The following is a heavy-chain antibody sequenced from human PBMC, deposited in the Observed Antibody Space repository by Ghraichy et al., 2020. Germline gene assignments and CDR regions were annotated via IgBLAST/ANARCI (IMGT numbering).Heavy chain of an antibody. CDR3: ARVLRMMRTALSGLDV. CDR2: IRTYDGDT. J-gene: IGHJ6*02. Sequence: ASVKVSCKPSGYTFTSHSITWVRQAPGQGLEWMGWIRTYDGDTDYAQKFQGRVAMTTDTSTNTAYMELRNLRSDDTAVYYCARVLRMMRTALSGLDVWGQGTTVTVSS. D-gene: IGHD2-21*02. V-gene: IGHV1-18*01. CDR1: GYTFTSHS.